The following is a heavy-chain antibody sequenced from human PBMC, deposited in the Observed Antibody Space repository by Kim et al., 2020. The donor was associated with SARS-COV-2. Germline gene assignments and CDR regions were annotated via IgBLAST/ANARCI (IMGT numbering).Heavy chain of an antibody. J-gene: IGHJ5*02. CDR2: ISFDGSNK. CDR1: GFNFSTFA. Sequence: GGSLRLSCAASGFNFSTFAMHWVRQAPGKGLEWVAVISFDGSNKYYADSVKGRFTISRDNSKNTLYLQMNSLRTEDTAFYYCVKVGTSSVRDWFDPWGQGTLVTVSS. D-gene: IGHD2-2*01. V-gene: IGHV3-30*04. CDR3: VKVGTSSVRDWFDP.